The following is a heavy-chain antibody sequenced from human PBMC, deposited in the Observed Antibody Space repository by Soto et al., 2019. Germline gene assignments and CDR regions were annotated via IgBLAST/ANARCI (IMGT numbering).Heavy chain of an antibody. CDR2: IIPIFGTA. Sequence: GASVKVSCKASGGTFSSYAISWVRQAPGQGLEWMGGIIPIFGTANYAQKFQGRVTITADESTSAAYMELSSLRSEDTAAYYCARGRDSGWPLRGPYYGMDVWGQGTTVTVSS. CDR3: ARGRDSGWPLRGPYYGMDV. J-gene: IGHJ6*02. V-gene: IGHV1-69*13. D-gene: IGHD6-19*01. CDR1: GGTFSSYA.